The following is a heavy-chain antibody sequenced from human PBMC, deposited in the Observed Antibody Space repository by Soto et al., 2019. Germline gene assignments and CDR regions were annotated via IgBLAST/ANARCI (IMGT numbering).Heavy chain of an antibody. V-gene: IGHV3-23*01. CDR3: AKDRGGRSNSARGPDYYYGMDV. CDR2: ISGSGGCT. J-gene: IGHJ6*02. Sequence: GGSLRLSSAASGFPFSSYAMSWVRQAPGKGLEWVSAISGSGGCTYYADSVKGRFTISRDNSKNTLYLQMNSLRAEDTAVYYCAKDRGGRSNSARGPDYYYGMDVWGQGTTVTVSS. D-gene: IGHD3-16*01. CDR1: GFPFSSYA.